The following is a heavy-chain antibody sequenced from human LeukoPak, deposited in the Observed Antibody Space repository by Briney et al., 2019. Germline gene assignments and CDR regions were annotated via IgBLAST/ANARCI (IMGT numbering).Heavy chain of an antibody. CDR3: ANRNDIALDY. CDR2: IRYDGSNK. CDR1: GFTFSSYG. J-gene: IGHJ4*02. Sequence: GGSLRLSCAASGFTFSSYGMHWVRQAPGKGLEWVAFIRYDGSNKYYADSVKDRFTISRDNSKNTLYLQMNSLRAEDTAVYYCANRNDIALDYWGQGTLVTVSS. D-gene: IGHD2-15*01. V-gene: IGHV3-30*02.